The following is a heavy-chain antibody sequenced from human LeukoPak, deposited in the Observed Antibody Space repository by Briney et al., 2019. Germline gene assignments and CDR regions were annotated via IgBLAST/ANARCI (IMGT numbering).Heavy chain of an antibody. J-gene: IGHJ6*02. CDR1: GFTFSSYS. CDR3: ASTGGNSSSWSYYYGMDV. D-gene: IGHD6-13*01. V-gene: IGHV3-48*04. CDR2: ISSSSSTI. Sequence: GGPLRLSCAASGFTFSSYSMNWVRQAPGKGLEWVSYISSSSSTIYYADSVKGRFTISRDNAKNSLYLQMNSLRAEDTAVYYCASTGGNSSSWSYYYGMDVWGQGTTVTVSS.